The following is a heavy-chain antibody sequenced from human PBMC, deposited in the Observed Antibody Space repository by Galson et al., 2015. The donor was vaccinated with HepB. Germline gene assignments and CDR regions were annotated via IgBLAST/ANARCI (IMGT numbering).Heavy chain of an antibody. CDR1: GGSFSGYY. Sequence: SETLSLTCAVYGGSFSGYYWSWIRQPPGKGLEWIGEINHSGSTNYNPSLKSRVTISVDTSKNQFSLKLSSVTAADTAVYYCARWGRPTAVYGSGSYYKRHYFDYWGQGTLVTVSS. CDR2: INHSGST. J-gene: IGHJ4*02. CDR3: ARWGRPTAVYGSGSYYKRHYFDY. V-gene: IGHV4-34*01. D-gene: IGHD3-10*01.